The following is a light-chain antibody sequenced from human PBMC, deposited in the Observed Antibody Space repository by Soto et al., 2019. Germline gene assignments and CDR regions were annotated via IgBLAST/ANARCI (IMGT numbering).Light chain of an antibody. J-gene: IGKJ1*01. CDR1: QDISGY. CDR2: AAS. Sequence: IQLTQSPSSLSASVGARVTITCRASQDISGYVAWYQQRPGRAPQLLIYAASALHTGVPSRFSGSGSGTDFTLTITSLQPEDFGTYYCQHPKWAFGQGTTVEI. CDR3: QHPKWA. V-gene: IGKV1-9*01.